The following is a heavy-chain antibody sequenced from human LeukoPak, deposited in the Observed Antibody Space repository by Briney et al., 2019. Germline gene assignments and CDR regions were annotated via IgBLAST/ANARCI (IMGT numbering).Heavy chain of an antibody. J-gene: IGHJ4*02. CDR1: GFIYSSYW. V-gene: IGHV3-7*01. Sequence: QPGGSLRLFCASSGFIYSSYWMSWVRQPPWKGLEWVANINQDGSEKYYVDSVKGRFTISRDNAKNSLYLQMNSLRAEDTAVYYCASCCGFDYWGQGTLVTVSS. CDR2: INQDGSEK. CDR3: ASCCGFDY. D-gene: IGHD2-21*01.